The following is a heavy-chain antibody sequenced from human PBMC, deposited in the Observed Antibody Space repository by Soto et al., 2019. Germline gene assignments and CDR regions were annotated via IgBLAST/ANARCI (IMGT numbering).Heavy chain of an antibody. CDR3: EVTTGY. CDR1: GYTFTDYD. D-gene: IGHD3-9*01. Sequence: QVQVVQSKAEVKKPGASVKVSCKTSGYTFTDYDINWVRQAPGQGLEWMGWVSPDSGNAGYAQQFQGRVSMTSDTSTSTVYMELTSLRSEDTAVYFCEVTTGYWGQGTMVTVPS. V-gene: IGHV1-8*01. J-gene: IGHJ4*02. CDR2: VSPDSGNA.